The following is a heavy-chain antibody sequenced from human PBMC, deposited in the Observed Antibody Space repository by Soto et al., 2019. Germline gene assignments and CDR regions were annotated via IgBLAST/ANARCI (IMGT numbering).Heavy chain of an antibody. V-gene: IGHV3-23*01. CDR1: GFTFSSYA. CDR2: ISGSGGST. Sequence: PGGSLRLSCAASGFTFSSYAMSWVRQAPGKGLEWVSAISGSGGSTYYADSVKGRFTISRDNSKNTLYLQMNSLRAEDTAVYYCARARSNSYYYGMDVWGQGTPVTVSS. D-gene: IGHD4-4*01. CDR3: ARARSNSYYYGMDV. J-gene: IGHJ6*02.